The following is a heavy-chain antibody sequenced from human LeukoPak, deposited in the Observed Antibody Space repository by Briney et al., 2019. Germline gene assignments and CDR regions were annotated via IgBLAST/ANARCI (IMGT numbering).Heavy chain of an antibody. Sequence: SETLSLTCAVYGGSFSGYYWSWIRQPPGKGLEWIGEINHSGSTNYNPSLKSRVTISVDTSKNQFSLKLSSVTVADTAVYYCARGPKCTNGVCYRKYYYYYYMDVWGKGTTVTVSS. J-gene: IGHJ6*03. CDR2: INHSGST. CDR3: ARGPKCTNGVCYRKYYYYYYMDV. D-gene: IGHD2-8*01. CDR1: GGSFSGYY. V-gene: IGHV4-34*01.